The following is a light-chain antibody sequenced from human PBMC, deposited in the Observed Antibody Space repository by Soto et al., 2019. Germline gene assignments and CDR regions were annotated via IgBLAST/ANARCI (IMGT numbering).Light chain of an antibody. CDR3: QQYSSSPVT. CDR1: QSVGSSY. Sequence: EIVLTQSPGTLSLSPGERATLSCRASQSVGSSYLVWYQQKPGQAPRVLIYGTSSRATGIPDRFSGSGSGTDFTLTISRLEPEDFAVYYCQQYSSSPVTFGGGTKVDIK. CDR2: GTS. J-gene: IGKJ4*01. V-gene: IGKV3-20*01.